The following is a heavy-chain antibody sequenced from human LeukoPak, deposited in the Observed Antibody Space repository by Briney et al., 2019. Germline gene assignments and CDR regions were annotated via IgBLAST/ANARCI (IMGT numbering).Heavy chain of an antibody. CDR2: IYYSGSSWST. D-gene: IGHD1-26*01. Sequence: PSETLSLTCIVSGGSISGYYWSWIRQPPGKGLEWIGYIYYSGSSWSTDYNPSLKSRVTISVDMSKNQFSLKLSSVTAADTALYYCARHQAGGSFDYWGQGTLVTVSS. CDR1: GGSISGYY. CDR3: ARHQAGGSFDY. J-gene: IGHJ4*02. V-gene: IGHV4-59*01.